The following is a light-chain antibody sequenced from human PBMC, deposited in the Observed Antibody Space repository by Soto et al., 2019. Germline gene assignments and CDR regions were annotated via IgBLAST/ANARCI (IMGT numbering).Light chain of an antibody. V-gene: IGLV2-14*01. Sequence: QSVLTQPASVSASPGQSIAISCTGSSSDVGGYNYVSWYQQHPGKAPKLMIYDVSNRPSGVSNRFSGSKSGNTASLTISGLQAEDEADYYRSPYTSSTTYVFGAGTKVTVL. CDR1: SSDVGGYNY. J-gene: IGLJ1*01. CDR2: DVS. CDR3: SPYTSSTTYV.